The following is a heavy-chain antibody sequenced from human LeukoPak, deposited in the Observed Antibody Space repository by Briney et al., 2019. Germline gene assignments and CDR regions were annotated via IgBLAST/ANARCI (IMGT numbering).Heavy chain of an antibody. CDR2: ISYDGSNK. Sequence: GGSLRLSCAASGFTFSSYGMHWVRQAPGKGLEWVAVISYDGSNKYYADSMKGRFTISRDNSKNTLYLQMNSLRAEDTAVYYCAKDRGSSSWYFDYWGQGTLVTVSS. CDR1: GFTFSSYG. CDR3: AKDRGSSSWYFDY. J-gene: IGHJ4*02. D-gene: IGHD6-13*01. V-gene: IGHV3-30*18.